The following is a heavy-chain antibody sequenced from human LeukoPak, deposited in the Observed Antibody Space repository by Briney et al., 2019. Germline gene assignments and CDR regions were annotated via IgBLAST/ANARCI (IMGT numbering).Heavy chain of an antibody. CDR3: GRLRGAMTTVTSNFDY. CDR2: AFYSGDT. D-gene: IGHD4-17*01. CDR1: GGSIIGSTYY. J-gene: IGHJ4*02. V-gene: IGHV4-39*01. Sequence: SGTLSLTCTVSGGSIIGSTYYWGWIRQPPGKGLEWIGSAFYSGDTYYKSSLKSRVTISVDTSKNQFSLKLSSVTAADTAVHYCGRLRGAMTTVTSNFDYWGQGTLVTVSS.